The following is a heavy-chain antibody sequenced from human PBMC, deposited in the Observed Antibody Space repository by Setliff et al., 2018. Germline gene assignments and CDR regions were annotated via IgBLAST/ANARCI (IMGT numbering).Heavy chain of an antibody. D-gene: IGHD1-1*01. J-gene: IGHJ6*03. V-gene: IGHV3-7*01. CDR2: IQQDGSEK. Sequence: GSLRLSCAASGFTFSYYWMSWVRQAPGKGLEWVANIQQDGSEKYYVDSVKGRFTISRDNAKNSLYLQINSLRAEDTAVYYCARDHGTVPGVDYMDVWGKGTTVTVSS. CDR3: ARDHGTVPGVDYMDV. CDR1: GFTFSYYW.